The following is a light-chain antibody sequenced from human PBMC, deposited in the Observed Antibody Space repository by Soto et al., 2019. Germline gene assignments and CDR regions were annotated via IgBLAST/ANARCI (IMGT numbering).Light chain of an antibody. Sequence: QSALTQPASVSGSPGQSITISCTGTSSDVGNYDYVSWHQQYPGKAPKLMIYAVSRRPSGVSNRFSGSKSGNTASLTISGLQAEDEADYYCTSYTPSSTYVFGTGTKLTVL. J-gene: IGLJ1*01. CDR1: SSDVGNYDY. V-gene: IGLV2-14*03. CDR3: TSYTPSSTYV. CDR2: AVS.